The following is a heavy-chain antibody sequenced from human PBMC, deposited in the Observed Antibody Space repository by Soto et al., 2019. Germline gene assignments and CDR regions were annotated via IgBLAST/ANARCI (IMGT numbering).Heavy chain of an antibody. CDR3: ARGISVMAAFAGDAPDKYFFDS. CDR1: GGSFSGYY. V-gene: IGHV4-34*01. Sequence: LSLTCAVYGGSFSGYYWTWIRQPPEKGLEWIGEINHSGSTNQNPSLKSRVSISVDRSKNQFSLRLRSVTAADTAVYYCARGISVMAAFAGDAPDKYFFDSWSLGTLVTVSS. CDR2: INHSGST. D-gene: IGHD6-25*01. J-gene: IGHJ4*02.